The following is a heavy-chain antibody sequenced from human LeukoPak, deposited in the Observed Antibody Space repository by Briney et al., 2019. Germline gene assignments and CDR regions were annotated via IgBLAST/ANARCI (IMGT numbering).Heavy chain of an antibody. CDR2: ISSRSSYI. J-gene: IGHJ4*01. V-gene: IGHV3-21*01. Sequence: GGSLRLSCAASGFTFSSYNMKWVRQAPGKGLEWVSSISSRSSYIFYADSVKGRFTIPRDNAKKSLYLQMNSLRAEDTAVYYCASGVNYFDYWGHGTLVTVSS. D-gene: IGHD3-3*01. CDR1: GFTFSSYN. CDR3: ASGVNYFDY.